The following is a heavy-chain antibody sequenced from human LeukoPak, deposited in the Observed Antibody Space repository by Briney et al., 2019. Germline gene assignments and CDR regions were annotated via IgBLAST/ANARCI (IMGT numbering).Heavy chain of an antibody. CDR3: ASSHITVTTPPLFDY. CDR2: IYYSGST. V-gene: IGHV4-31*03. J-gene: IGHJ4*02. CDR1: GGSLSSGGYY. D-gene: IGHD4-17*01. Sequence: PSETLSLTCTVSGGSLSSGGYYWSWIRQHPGKGLEWIGYIYYSGSTYCNTSLKSRVTISVYTSKNKFSLKLSSVTAADTAVYYCASSHITVTTPPLFDYWGQGTLVTVSS.